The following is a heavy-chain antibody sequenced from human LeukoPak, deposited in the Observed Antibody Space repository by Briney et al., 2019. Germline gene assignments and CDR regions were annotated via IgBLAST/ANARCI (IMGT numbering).Heavy chain of an antibody. J-gene: IGHJ4*02. Sequence: GGSLRLSCAASGFTFSDYYMSWIRQAPGKGLEWVSYISSSSYTNYADSVKGRLTISRDNAKNSLYLQMNSLRAEDTAVYYCARMLRDSSGYPHFDYWGQGTLVTVSS. D-gene: IGHD3-22*01. CDR3: ARMLRDSSGYPHFDY. CDR2: ISSSSYT. V-gene: IGHV3-11*03. CDR1: GFTFSDYY.